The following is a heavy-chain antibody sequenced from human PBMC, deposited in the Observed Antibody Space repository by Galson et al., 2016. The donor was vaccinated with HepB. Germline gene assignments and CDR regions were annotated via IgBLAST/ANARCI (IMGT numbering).Heavy chain of an antibody. CDR3: ARNGYGVTAGNRFDP. V-gene: IGHV3-30*04. J-gene: IGHJ5*02. CDR2: ISHIGGTT. CDR1: GITIKGYN. Sequence: SLRLSCAASGITIKGYNMNWVRQAPGKGLEWVAHISHIGGTTYNVDSVRGRFTISRDDSKNSVYLQMSSLGPEDTAVYHCARNGYGVTAGNRFDPWGQGTLVTVSS. D-gene: IGHD3-22*01.